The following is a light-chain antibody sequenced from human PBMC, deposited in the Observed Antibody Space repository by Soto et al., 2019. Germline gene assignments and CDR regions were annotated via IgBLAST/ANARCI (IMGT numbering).Light chain of an antibody. Sequence: DIQMTQSPSSLSASVGDRVTITCRASQSISTYLNGYQQKPGKTPKFLIYAASRMQGGVPTRFSGSGSGTDFTRTINSLQPEDFATYYCQHSFSSPLSCAGGTKVDI. CDR2: AAS. V-gene: IGKV1-39*01. CDR3: QHSFSSPLS. CDR1: QSISTY. J-gene: IGKJ4*01.